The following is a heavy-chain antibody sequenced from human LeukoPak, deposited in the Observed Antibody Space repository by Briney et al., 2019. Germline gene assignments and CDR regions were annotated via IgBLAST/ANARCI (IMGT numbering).Heavy chain of an antibody. CDR1: GGSISSSSYY. CDR3: ARREGGGLFDY. Sequence: SETLSPTCTVSGGSISSSSYYWGWIRQPPGKGLEWIGSIYYSGSTYYNPSLKSRVTISVDTSKNQFSLKLSSVTAADTAVYYCARREGGGLFDYWGQGTLVTVSS. V-gene: IGHV4-39*01. D-gene: IGHD2-15*01. J-gene: IGHJ4*02. CDR2: IYYSGST.